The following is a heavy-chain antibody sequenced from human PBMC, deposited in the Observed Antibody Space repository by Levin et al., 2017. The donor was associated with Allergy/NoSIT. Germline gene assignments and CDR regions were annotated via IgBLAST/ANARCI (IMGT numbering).Heavy chain of an antibody. Sequence: ASVKVSCKASGYTFTFYGISWVRQAPGQGLEWMGWISPYNGNTNYAQKLQGRVTMTADTPTSTAYMELRSLRSDDTAVYYCAREMAKTAADSFDIWGQGTMVTVSS. J-gene: IGHJ3*02. CDR1: GYTFTFYG. CDR2: ISPYNGNT. D-gene: IGHD3-22*01. V-gene: IGHV1-18*01. CDR3: AREMAKTAADSFDI.